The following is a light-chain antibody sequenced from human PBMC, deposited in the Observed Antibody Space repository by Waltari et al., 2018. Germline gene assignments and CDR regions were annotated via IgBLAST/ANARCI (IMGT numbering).Light chain of an antibody. Sequence: EIVLTQSPGTLSLSPGARATLSCRASQSVSSSNLAWYQQKPGQAPRLLISGASSRATGIPDRFSGSGSGTDFTLTISRLEPEDFAVYYCQQYDRLPRTFGQGTKVEVK. CDR1: QSVSSSN. V-gene: IGKV3-20*01. CDR2: GAS. CDR3: QQYDRLPRT. J-gene: IGKJ1*01.